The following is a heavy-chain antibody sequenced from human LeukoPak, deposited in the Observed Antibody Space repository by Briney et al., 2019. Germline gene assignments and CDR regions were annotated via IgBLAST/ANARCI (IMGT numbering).Heavy chain of an antibody. CDR1: GGSISSSSYY. V-gene: IGHV4-39*07. D-gene: IGHD3-9*01. CDR3: ARGNYDILTGYHSDFDY. J-gene: IGHJ4*02. Sequence: SETLSLTCTVSGGSISSSSYYWGWIRQPPGKGLEWIGSIYYSGSTYYNPSLKSRVTISVDRSKNQFSLKLSSVTAADTAVYYCARGNYDILTGYHSDFDYWGQGTLVTVSS. CDR2: IYYSGST.